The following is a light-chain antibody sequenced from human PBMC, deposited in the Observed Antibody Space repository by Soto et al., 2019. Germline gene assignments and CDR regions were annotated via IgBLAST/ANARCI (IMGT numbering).Light chain of an antibody. Sequence: DIQMTQSPSTLSASVGDRVTITCRASQSISSWLAWYQQKPGIAPKLLIHKASSLQSGVPSRFSGSGSGTEFTLTISSLQSEDFAVYYCQQYSNWPPITFGQGTRLEIK. CDR2: KAS. J-gene: IGKJ5*01. CDR1: QSISSW. CDR3: QQYSNWPPIT. V-gene: IGKV1-5*03.